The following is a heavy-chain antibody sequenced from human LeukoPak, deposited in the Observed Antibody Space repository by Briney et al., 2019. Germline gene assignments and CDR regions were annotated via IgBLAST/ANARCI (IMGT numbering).Heavy chain of an antibody. CDR2: IYSGGST. V-gene: IGHV3-66*01. D-gene: IGHD3-10*01. CDR1: GFTVSSNY. J-gene: IGHJ6*04. Sequence: GGSLRLSCAASGFTVSSNYMSWVRQAPGKGLEWVSVIYSGGSTYYADSVKGRFTISRDNSKNTLYLQMNSLRAEDTAIYYCAKDLFSGSGRAGNVDVWGKGTTVTVSS. CDR3: AKDLFSGSGRAGNVDV.